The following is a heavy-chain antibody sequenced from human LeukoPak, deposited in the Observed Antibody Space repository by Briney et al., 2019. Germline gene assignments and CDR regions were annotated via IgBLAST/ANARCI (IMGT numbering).Heavy chain of an antibody. CDR1: GGSISSNSYY. Sequence: PSETLSLTCTVSGGSISSNSYYWGWIRQPPGKGLEWIGSIYYSGSTYYKPSLKSRVTISVDTSKNQFSLKLNSVTAADTAVYYCARHIAVAAGWFDPWGQGTLVTVSS. CDR3: ARHIAVAAGWFDP. CDR2: IYYSGST. D-gene: IGHD6-19*01. J-gene: IGHJ5*02. V-gene: IGHV4-39*01.